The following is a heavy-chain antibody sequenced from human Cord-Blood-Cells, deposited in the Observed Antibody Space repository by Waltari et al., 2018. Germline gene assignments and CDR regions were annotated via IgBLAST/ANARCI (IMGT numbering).Heavy chain of an antibody. D-gene: IGHD2-2*01. Sequence: QVQLQQWGAGLLKPSETLSLTCAVYGGSFSGYYWRWIRQPPGQGLEWIGEINHSGSTNYNPSLKSRVTISVDTSKIQFSLKLSSVTAADTAVYYCARGPAANGDCWFDPWGQGTLVTVSS. CDR1: GGSFSGYY. V-gene: IGHV4-34*01. CDR3: ARGPAANGDCWFDP. CDR2: INHSGST. J-gene: IGHJ5*02.